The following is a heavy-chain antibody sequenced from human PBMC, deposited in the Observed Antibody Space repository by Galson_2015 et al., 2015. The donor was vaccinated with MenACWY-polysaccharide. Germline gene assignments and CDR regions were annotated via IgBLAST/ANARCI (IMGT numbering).Heavy chain of an antibody. J-gene: IGHJ4*02. CDR2: ISGSGGTT. D-gene: IGHD1-26*01. V-gene: IGHV3-23*01. CDR1: GFTFSSYA. CDR3: AKERAGELRHNYFDY. Sequence: SLRLSCAASGFTFSSYAMSWVRQAPGKGLEWVSAISGSGGTTYYADSVKGRFTISRDNSKNTLYLQMNSLRAEDTAVYYCAKERAGELRHNYFDYWGQGTLVTVSS.